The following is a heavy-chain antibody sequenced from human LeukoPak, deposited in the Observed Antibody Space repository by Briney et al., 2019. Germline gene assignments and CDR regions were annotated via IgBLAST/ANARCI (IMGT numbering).Heavy chain of an antibody. J-gene: IGHJ4*02. V-gene: IGHV3-9*01. CDR2: ISWNSGSI. D-gene: IGHD3-22*01. Sequence: GGSLRLSCAASGFTFDDYAMHWVRQAPGRGLEWVSGISWNSGSIGYADSVKGRFTISRDNAKNSLYLQMNSLRAEDTALYYCARRDSSGYPDYWGQGTLVTVSS. CDR1: GFTFDDYA. CDR3: ARRDSSGYPDY.